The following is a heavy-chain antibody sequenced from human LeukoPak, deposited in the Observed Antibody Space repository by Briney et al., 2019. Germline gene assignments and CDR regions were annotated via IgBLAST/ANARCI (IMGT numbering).Heavy chain of an antibody. CDR1: GIPFSDYY. Sequence: GGSLRLSCVVSGIPFSDYYMNGIRKAPGKGLEWISYISSSRSYTDYADSVKGRFTISRDKAKSELYLQMNSLRDEDTAVYYCARIAAAGYYYGMDVWGQGTTVTVSS. CDR3: ARIAAAGYYYGMDV. J-gene: IGHJ6*02. CDR2: ISSSRSYT. D-gene: IGHD6-13*01. V-gene: IGHV3-11*06.